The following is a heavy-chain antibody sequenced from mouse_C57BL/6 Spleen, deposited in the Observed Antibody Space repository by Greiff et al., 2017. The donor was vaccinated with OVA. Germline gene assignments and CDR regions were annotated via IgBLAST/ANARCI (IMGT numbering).Heavy chain of an antibody. CDR3: ARSNGYGIDY. V-gene: IGHV1-61*01. Sequence: QVQLQQPGAELVRPGSSVKLSCKASGYTFTSYWMDWVKQRPGHGLEWIGNIYPSDSETHYNQKFKDKATLTVDKSSSTAYMQLSSLTSEDSAVYYCARSNGYGIDYWGQGTTLTVSS. J-gene: IGHJ2*01. CDR1: GYTFTSYW. D-gene: IGHD2-2*01. CDR2: IYPSDSET.